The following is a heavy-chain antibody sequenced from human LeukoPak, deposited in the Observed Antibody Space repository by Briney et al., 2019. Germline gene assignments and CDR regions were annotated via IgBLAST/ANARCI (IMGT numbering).Heavy chain of an antibody. CDR1: GFTFSSYS. J-gene: IGHJ4*02. CDR3: ARGGHGDYDLDY. D-gene: IGHD4-17*01. CDR2: ISSSSSYI. Sequence: GXXRLXCAASGFTFSSYSMNWVRQAPGKGLEWVSSISSSSSYIYYADSVKGRFTISRDNAKNSLYLQMNSLRAEDTAVYYCARGGHGDYDLDYWGQGTLVTVSS. V-gene: IGHV3-21*01.